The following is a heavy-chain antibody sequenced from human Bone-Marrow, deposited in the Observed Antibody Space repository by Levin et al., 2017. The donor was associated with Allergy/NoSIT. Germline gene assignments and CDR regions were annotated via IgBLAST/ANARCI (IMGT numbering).Heavy chain of an antibody. CDR1: AFTFSNSA. CDR2: ITSDGST. V-gene: IGHV3-23*01. Sequence: PGGSLRLSCAASAFTFSNSAMSWVRQAPGKGLEWVSAITSDGSTYYADSVKGRFTISRDNSKITLYLQMNSLRAEDTAVYHCAKGPAGVDYRGQGTLVTVSS. CDR3: AKGPAGVDY. J-gene: IGHJ4*02.